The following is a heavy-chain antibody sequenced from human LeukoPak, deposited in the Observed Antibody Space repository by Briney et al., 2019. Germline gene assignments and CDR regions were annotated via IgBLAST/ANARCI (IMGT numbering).Heavy chain of an antibody. CDR3: ARTWVGATYYFDY. J-gene: IGHJ4*02. Sequence: GESVKISCKGSGYSFTSYWIGWVRQMPGKGPEWMGITYPGDSDTRYSPSFQGQVTISADKSISTAYLQWSSLKASDTAMYYCARTWVGATYYFDYWGQGTLVTVSS. CDR1: GYSFTSYW. CDR2: TYPGDSDT. D-gene: IGHD1-26*01. V-gene: IGHV5-51*01.